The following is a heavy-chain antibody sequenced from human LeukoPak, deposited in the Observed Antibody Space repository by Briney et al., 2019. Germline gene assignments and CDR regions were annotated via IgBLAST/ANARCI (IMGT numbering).Heavy chain of an antibody. CDR3: ARDPGDYGDYVSGWFDP. CDR2: ISGSGGST. J-gene: IGHJ5*02. V-gene: IGHV3-23*01. CDR1: GFTFSSYA. D-gene: IGHD4-17*01. Sequence: GGSLRLSCAASGFTFSSYAMSWVRQAAGKGLEWVSAISGSGGSTYYADSVKGRFTISRDNSKNTLYLQMNSLRAEDTAVYYCARDPGDYGDYVSGWFDPWGQGTLVTVSS.